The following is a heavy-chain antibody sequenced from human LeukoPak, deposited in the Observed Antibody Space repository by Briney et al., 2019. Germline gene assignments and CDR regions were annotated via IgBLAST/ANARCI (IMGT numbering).Heavy chain of an antibody. D-gene: IGHD2-21*02. V-gene: IGHV5-51*01. CDR1: GYSFVSYW. Sequence: GESLQISCKGSGYSFVSYWIGWVRQAPEKGLEWVGNIYPGESDTRYSPSFQGQVTISADKSINTAYLEWNSLKTSDTAIYYCARDYCGGDCRDTFDFWGQGTRVTVSS. CDR2: IYPGESDT. CDR3: ARDYCGGDCRDTFDF. J-gene: IGHJ3*01.